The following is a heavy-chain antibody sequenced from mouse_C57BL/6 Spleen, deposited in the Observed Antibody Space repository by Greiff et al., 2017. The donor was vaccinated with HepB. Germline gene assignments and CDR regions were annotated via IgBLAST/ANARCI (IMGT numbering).Heavy chain of an antibody. V-gene: IGHV1-52*01. CDR1: GYTFTSYW. D-gene: IGHD1-1*01. J-gene: IGHJ2*01. CDR3: ARCYYGSSCDY. CDR2: IDPSDSET. Sequence: QVQLQQPGAELVRPGSSVKLSCKASGYTFTSYWMHWVKQRPRQGLEWIGNIDPSDSETHYNQKFKDKATLTVDKSSSTAYMQLSSLTSEDSAVYYCARCYYGSSCDYWGQGTTLTVSS.